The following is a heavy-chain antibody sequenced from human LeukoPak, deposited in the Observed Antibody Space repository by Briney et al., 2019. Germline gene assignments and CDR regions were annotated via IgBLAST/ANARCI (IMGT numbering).Heavy chain of an antibody. D-gene: IGHD3-10*01. CDR2: TREDGSEK. V-gene: IGHV3-7*01. CDR1: GFTFSTYW. J-gene: IGHJ4*02. Sequence: GGSLSLSCTASGFTFSTYWMSWVRQAPGKGLEWVANTREDGSEKYYVDSVKGRFTISRDNAKNSLYLQMNSLRAEDTAVYYCARDRAGHYYGWGSSFDYWGQGTLVTVSS. CDR3: ARDRAGHYYGWGSSFDY.